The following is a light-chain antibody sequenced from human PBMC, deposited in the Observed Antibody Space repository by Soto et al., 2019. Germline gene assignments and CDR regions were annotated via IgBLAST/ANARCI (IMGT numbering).Light chain of an antibody. V-gene: IGLV7-43*01. CDR1: TGAVTSGYY. Sequence: QAVGTQEPSLTVSPGGTVTGTCASSTGAVTSGYYPNWLQRKPGQAPRALIYSTSNKYSWTPARFSGFLLGGKAALTLSGVQPEDEAEYYCLLYYGGTWVFGGETKVTVL. CDR3: LLYYGGTWV. J-gene: IGLJ3*02. CDR2: STS.